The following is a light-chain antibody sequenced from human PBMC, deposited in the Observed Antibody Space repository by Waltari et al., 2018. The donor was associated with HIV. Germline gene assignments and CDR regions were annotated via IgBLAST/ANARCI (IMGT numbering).Light chain of an antibody. Sequence: QSALTQPASVSGSPGQSITISCTGTSRDVGGYNYVSWYQHHPGKAPKLMIYDVSNRPSGVSNRSSGSKSGNTASLTISGLQAEDEADYYCNSYTTSSTLHVVFGGGTKLTVL. J-gene: IGLJ2*01. CDR3: NSYTTSSTLHVV. CDR2: DVS. CDR1: SRDVGGYNY. V-gene: IGLV2-14*03.